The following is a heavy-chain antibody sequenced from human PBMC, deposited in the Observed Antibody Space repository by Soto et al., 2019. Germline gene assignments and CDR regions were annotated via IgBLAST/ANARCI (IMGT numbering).Heavy chain of an antibody. CDR1: GYTFTNYW. CDR3: ARSYDNSGRYFDY. D-gene: IGHD3-22*01. V-gene: IGHV5-51*01. CDR2: IYPGDSDT. Sequence: GESLKISCKGSGYTFTNYWIGWVRQMPGEGLEWMGTIYPGDSDTRYSPSFQGRVTISADKSISAAYLQWSSLKASDTATYYCARSYDNSGRYFDYWGQGALVTVSS. J-gene: IGHJ4*02.